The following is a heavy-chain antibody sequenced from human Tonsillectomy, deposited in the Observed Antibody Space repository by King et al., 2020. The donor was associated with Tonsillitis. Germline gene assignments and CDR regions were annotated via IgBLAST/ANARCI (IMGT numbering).Heavy chain of an antibody. J-gene: IGHJ6*02. Sequence: VQLVESGGGLVQRGGSLRLSCAASGFTFDIYAMSWVRQAPGKGLEWVSALSGSGASTYYADSVKGRFTISRDNSKNTLYLQMPSLTAEDTAVYYFAKPTAGGASYYGDYYYYYGMDVWGQGTTVTVSS. D-gene: IGHD1-26*01. CDR3: AKPTAGGASYYGDYYYYYGMDV. CDR1: GFTFDIYA. V-gene: IGHV3-23*04. CDR2: LSGSGAST.